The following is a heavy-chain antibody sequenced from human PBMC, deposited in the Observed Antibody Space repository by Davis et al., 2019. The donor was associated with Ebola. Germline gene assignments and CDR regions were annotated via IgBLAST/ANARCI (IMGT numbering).Heavy chain of an antibody. D-gene: IGHD5-18*01. V-gene: IGHV3-13*01. CDR1: GFTFSNYD. CDR2: IGTAGDT. CDR3: ARDPGRGYSYGYRYYYYGMDV. J-gene: IGHJ6*04. Sequence: GESLKISCEASGFTFSNYDMHWVRQVTGKGLEWVSAIGTAGDTYYPGSVKGRFTISRENAKNSLYLQMNSLRAGDTAVYYCARDPGRGYSYGYRYYYYGMDVWGKGTTVTVSS.